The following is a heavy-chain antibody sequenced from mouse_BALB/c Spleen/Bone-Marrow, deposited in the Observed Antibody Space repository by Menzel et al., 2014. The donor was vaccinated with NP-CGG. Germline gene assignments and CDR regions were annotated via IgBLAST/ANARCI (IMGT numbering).Heavy chain of an antibody. D-gene: IGHD4-1*01. V-gene: IGHV5-17*02. J-gene: IGHJ2*01. CDR3: TRGGNWDDFDS. Sequence: EVQGVESGGGLVQPGGSRKLSCAASGFTFSSFGMHWVRQAPEKGLERVAYISSGSSTIFYADTVKGRFTVSRDNPKNTLFLQMTSLRSEDTAMYFCTRGGNWDDFDSWGQGTTLTVSS. CDR2: ISSGSSTI. CDR1: GFTFSSFG.